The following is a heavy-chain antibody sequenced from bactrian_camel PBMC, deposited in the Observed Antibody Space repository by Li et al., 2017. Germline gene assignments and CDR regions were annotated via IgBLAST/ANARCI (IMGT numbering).Heavy chain of an antibody. J-gene: IGHJ4*01. CDR2: IDARGST. V-gene: IGHV3S53*01. D-gene: IGHD1*01. Sequence: HVQLVESGGGSAQPGGSLRLSCAVSRGRYSVSCIGWFRQDSGNAREGVARIDARGSTIYADSVKGRFTISKRRNILYLEMNNLKPEDTAMYYCAAVIDGGDWFDRLDPTNFGYWARGPRSPSP. CDR1: RGRYSVSC.